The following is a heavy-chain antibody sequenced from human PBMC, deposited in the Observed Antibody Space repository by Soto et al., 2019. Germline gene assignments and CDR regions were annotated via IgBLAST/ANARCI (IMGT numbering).Heavy chain of an antibody. CDR1: GFTFSNAW. D-gene: IGHD4-4*01. J-gene: IGHJ6*03. Sequence: GGSLRLSCAASGFTFSNAWMSWVRQAPGKGLEWVGRIKSKTDGGTTDYAAPVKGRFTISRDDSKNTLYLQMNSLKIEDTAVYYCTTEPTTVSATYYFYYYMDVWGKGTTVTVSS. CDR2: IKSKTDGGTT. V-gene: IGHV3-15*01. CDR3: TTEPTTVSATYYFYYYMDV.